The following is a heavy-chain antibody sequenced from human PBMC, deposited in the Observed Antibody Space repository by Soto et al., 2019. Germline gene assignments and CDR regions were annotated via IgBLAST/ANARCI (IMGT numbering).Heavy chain of an antibody. Sequence: QVQLQESGPGLMKPSGTLSLTCAVSGGSVTISNWWSWVRQTPGKGLEWIGQIHHSGSTNYNPSLTSRVTISVDKSKNQFSLEMKSVTAADTAVYYCARGGYYFYMDVWGKGTTVTVSS. CDR1: GGSVTISNW. CDR3: ARGGYYFYMDV. CDR2: IHHSGST. D-gene: IGHD1-26*01. J-gene: IGHJ6*03. V-gene: IGHV4-4*02.